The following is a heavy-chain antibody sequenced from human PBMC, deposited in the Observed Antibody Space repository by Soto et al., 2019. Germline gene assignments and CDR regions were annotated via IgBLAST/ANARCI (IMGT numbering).Heavy chain of an antibody. V-gene: IGHV4-31*02. CDR3: ARSRGYYDFWSGSGTLDY. CDR1: GGSISSGGYY. D-gene: IGHD3-3*01. CDR2: IYYSGST. Sequence: SETLSLTCTVSGGSISSGGYYWSWIRQHPGKGLEWIGYIYYSGSTYYNPSLKSRVTISVDTSKNQFSLKLSSVTAADTAMYYCARSRGYYDFWSGSGTLDYWGQGTLVTSPQ. J-gene: IGHJ4*02.